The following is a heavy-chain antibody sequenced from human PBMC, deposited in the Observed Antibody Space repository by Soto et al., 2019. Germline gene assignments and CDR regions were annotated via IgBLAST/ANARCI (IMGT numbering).Heavy chain of an antibody. CDR2: IKQDGSEK. V-gene: IGHV3-7*01. J-gene: IGHJ3*02. CDR3: ARVGGAYDYVWGSYRYTGAFDI. CDR1: GFTFSSYW. D-gene: IGHD3-16*02. Sequence: GGSLRLSCAASGFTFSSYWMSWVRQAPGKGLEWVANIKQDGSEKYYVDSVKGRFTISRDNAKNSLYLQMNSLRAEDTAVYYCARVGGAYDYVWGSYRYTGAFDIWGQGTMVTVSS.